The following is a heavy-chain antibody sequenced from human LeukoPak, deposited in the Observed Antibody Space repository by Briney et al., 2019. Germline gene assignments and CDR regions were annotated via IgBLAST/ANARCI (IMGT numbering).Heavy chain of an antibody. V-gene: IGHV1-2*02. CDR2: INPNSGGT. CDR1: GYTFTGYY. CDR3: ARDLYHRYYHNSGHAFDY. Sequence: ASVKVSCKASGYTFTGYYMHWVRQAPGQGLEWMGWINPNSGGTNYAQKFQGRVTMTRDTSTSTVYMELSSLRYEDTAVYYCARDLYHRYYHNSGHAFDYWGQGTLVTVSS. J-gene: IGHJ4*02. D-gene: IGHD3-22*01.